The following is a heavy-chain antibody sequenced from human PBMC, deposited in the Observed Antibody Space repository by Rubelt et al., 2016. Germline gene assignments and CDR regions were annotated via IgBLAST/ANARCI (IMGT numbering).Heavy chain of an antibody. CDR3: ARDNVVVVAVHAFDI. J-gene: IGHJ3*02. Sequence: GLLQPGGSLRLSCVASGFSFSGYSMNWVRQAPGRGLEWVSYISARSSTIYYAESVKGRFTISRDNDKNSLYLQMESLRDDDTAVYYCARDNVVVVAVHAFDIWGQGTMVTVS. D-gene: IGHD2-21*02. CDR1: GFSFSGYS. V-gene: IGHV3-48*02. CDR2: ISARSSTI.